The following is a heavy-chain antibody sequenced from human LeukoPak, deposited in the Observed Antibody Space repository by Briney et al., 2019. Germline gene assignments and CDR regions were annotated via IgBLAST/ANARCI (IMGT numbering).Heavy chain of an antibody. CDR3: ARDPGSYSSSWKAPFYYYYGMDV. J-gene: IGHJ6*02. V-gene: IGHV3-30-3*01. CDR1: GFTFSSYA. Sequence: GGSLRLSCAASGFTFSSYAMPWVRQAPGKGLEWVAVISYDGSNKYYADSVKGRFTISRDNSKNTLYLQMNSLRAEDTAVYYCARDPGSYSSSWKAPFYYYYGMDVWGQGTTVTVSS. CDR2: ISYDGSNK. D-gene: IGHD6-13*01.